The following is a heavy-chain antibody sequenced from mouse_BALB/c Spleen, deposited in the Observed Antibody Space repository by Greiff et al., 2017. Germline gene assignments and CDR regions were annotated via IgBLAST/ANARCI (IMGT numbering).Heavy chain of an antibody. D-gene: IGHD1-2*01. CDR1: GYTFTSYV. J-gene: IGHJ2*01. Sequence: EVQLVESGPELVQPGASVKMSCTASGYTFTSYVMHWVKQTPGQGLEWIGYISPDNDGTKYNAKFTGKATLTSDKSSSTAYMELSSLTSEDSAVYDCEREEDYGYGYWGQGTTLTVSS. CDR3: EREEDYGYGY. V-gene: IGHV1-14*01. CDR2: ISPDNDGT.